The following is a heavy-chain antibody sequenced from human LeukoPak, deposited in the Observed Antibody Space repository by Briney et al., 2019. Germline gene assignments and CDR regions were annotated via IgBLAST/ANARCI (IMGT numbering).Heavy chain of an antibody. CDR3: ARIVEMATTSTYDY. Sequence: GASVKVSCKASGYTFTSYYMHWVRQAPGQGLEWMGWINPNSGGTNYAQKFQGRVTMTRDTSISTAYMELSRLRSDDTAVYYCARIVEMATTSTYDYWGQGTLVTVSS. J-gene: IGHJ4*02. V-gene: IGHV1-2*02. CDR1: GYTFTSYY. CDR2: INPNSGGT. D-gene: IGHD5-24*01.